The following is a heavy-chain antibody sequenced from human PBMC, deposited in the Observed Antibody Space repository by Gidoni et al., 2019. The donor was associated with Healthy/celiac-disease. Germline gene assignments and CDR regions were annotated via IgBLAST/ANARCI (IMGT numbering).Heavy chain of an antibody. J-gene: IGHJ4*02. CDR1: GFTFSSYA. CDR2: ISGSGGST. V-gene: IGHV3-23*01. D-gene: IGHD2-15*01. Sequence: EVQLLASGGGLVQPGWSLRLSCAASGFTFSSYAMRWVRQAPGKGLEWGSAISGSGGSTYYADSVKGRFTISRDNSKNTLYLQMNSLRAEDTAVYYCAKESGVAVPPYYFDYWGQGTLVTVSS. CDR3: AKESGVAVPPYYFDY.